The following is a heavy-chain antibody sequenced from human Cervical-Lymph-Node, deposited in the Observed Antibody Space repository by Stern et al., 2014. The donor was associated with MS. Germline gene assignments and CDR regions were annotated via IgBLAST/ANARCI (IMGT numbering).Heavy chain of an antibody. D-gene: IGHD4-17*01. CDR3: ARGDRLRSLDY. V-gene: IGHV3-53*01. J-gene: IGHJ4*02. CDR2: IYAGGRT. CDR1: GFSVSNNN. Sequence: EVQLEESGGNLIQPGGSLRLSCAASGFSVSNNNMNWVRQAPGKGLEWVSVIYAGGRTHYADTVQGRFTVSRDNSNNTLYLQMNSLRVEDTALYYCARGDRLRSLDYWGQGTLVTVSS.